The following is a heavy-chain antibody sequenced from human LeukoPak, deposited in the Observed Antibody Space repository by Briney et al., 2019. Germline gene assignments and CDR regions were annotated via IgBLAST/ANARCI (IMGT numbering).Heavy chain of an antibody. Sequence: PGRSLRLSCAASGFTFSSYAMHWVRQAPGKGLEWVAVISYDGSNKYYADSVKGRFTIPRDNSKNTLYLQMNSLRAEDTAVYYCARSNSRFWYYYYGMDVWGQGTTVTVSS. CDR3: ARSNSRFWYYYYGMDV. V-gene: IGHV3-30*04. CDR1: GFTFSSYA. J-gene: IGHJ6*02. CDR2: ISYDGSNK. D-gene: IGHD4-23*01.